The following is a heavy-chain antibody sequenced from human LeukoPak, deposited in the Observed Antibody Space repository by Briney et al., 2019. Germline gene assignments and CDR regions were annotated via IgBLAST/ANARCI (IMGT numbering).Heavy chain of an antibody. V-gene: IGHV4-38-2*02. J-gene: IGHJ4*02. Sequence: SETLSLTXTVSGYSISSGYYWGWIRQPPGKGLEWIGSIYHSGSTYYNPSLKSRVTISVDTSKNQFSLKLSSVTAADTAVYYCASFDYGGNPDDYWGQGTLVTVSS. CDR1: GYSISSGYY. CDR3: ASFDYGGNPDDY. CDR2: IYHSGST. D-gene: IGHD4-23*01.